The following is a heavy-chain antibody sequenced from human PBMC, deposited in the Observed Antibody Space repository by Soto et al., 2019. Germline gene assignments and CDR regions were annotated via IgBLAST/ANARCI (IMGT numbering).Heavy chain of an antibody. J-gene: IGHJ6*02. V-gene: IGHV4-61*01. CDR2: IYYSGST. Sequence: SETLSLTCTVSGGSVSSGSYYWSWIRQPPGKGLEWIGYIYYSGSTNYNPSLKSRVTISVDTSKNQFSLKLSSVTAADTAVYYCARDSYSSSWYPYYYYGMDVWGQGTTVTVSS. CDR1: GGSVSSGSYY. D-gene: IGHD6-13*01. CDR3: ARDSYSSSWYPYYYYGMDV.